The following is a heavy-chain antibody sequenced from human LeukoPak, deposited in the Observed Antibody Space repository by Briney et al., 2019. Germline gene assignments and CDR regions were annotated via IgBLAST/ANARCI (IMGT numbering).Heavy chain of an antibody. CDR3: ARDGPGSWYYFDY. CDR1: SGSITSGSISSTSYY. V-gene: IGHV4-39*02. D-gene: IGHD2-8*02. Sequence: SETLSLTCTLSSGSITSGSISSTSYYWGWIRQPPGKGLEWIGSVYYTGSPYYNPSLKRRVTISVDTSKNQFSLKLNSVTAADTAVYYCARDGPGSWYYFDYWGQGTLVTVSS. CDR2: VYYTGSP. J-gene: IGHJ4*02.